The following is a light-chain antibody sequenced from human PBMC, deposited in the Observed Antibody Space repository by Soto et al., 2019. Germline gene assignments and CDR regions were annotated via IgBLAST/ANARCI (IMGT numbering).Light chain of an antibody. V-gene: IGKV1-27*01. CDR1: QRITNY. CDR2: LAS. Sequence: DIQMTQSPSSLSASVGDRVTITCRASQRITNYLAWYQQKPGKVPQLLIYLASTLQSGVPSRFSGSGSGTDFTLTISSLQPEDVATYYCQKYNNAPFTFGPGTRVYIK. CDR3: QKYNNAPFT. J-gene: IGKJ3*01.